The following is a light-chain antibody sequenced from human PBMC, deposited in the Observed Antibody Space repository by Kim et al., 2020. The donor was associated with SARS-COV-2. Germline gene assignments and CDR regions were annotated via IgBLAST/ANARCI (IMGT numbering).Light chain of an antibody. CDR1: RSNIGSKN. CDR2: NNN. Sequence: GQRVTTTSCGGRSNIGSKNVNWYHQHPGTAPKLLIYNNNQRPSGIPDRFSGSKSGTSATLAISRLESGDEADYYCAAWDDSMNGYVFGAGTKVTVL. V-gene: IGLV1-44*01. J-gene: IGLJ1*01. CDR3: AAWDDSMNGYV.